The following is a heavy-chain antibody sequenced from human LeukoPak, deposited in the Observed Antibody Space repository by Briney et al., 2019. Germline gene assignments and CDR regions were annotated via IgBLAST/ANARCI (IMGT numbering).Heavy chain of an antibody. CDR2: IYYSGST. D-gene: IGHD2-15*01. CDR3: ARVWVVAATRWFDP. J-gene: IGHJ5*02. Sequence: SETLSLTCTVSGGSISSSSYYWGWIRQPPGKGLEWIGSIYYSGSTYYNPSLKSRVTISVDTSKNQFSLKLSSVTAADTAVYYCARVWVVAATRWFDPWGQGTLVTVSS. V-gene: IGHV4-39*01. CDR1: GGSISSSSYY.